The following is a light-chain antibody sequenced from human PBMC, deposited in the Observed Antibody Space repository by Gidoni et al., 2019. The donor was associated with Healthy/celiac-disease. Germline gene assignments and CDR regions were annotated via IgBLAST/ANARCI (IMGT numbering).Light chain of an antibody. CDR1: QSISSY. J-gene: IGKJ4*01. CDR3: QQSYITCT. V-gene: IGKV1-39*01. Sequence: DIQMTQSPSSLSASVGDRVTITCRASQSISSYLNWYQQKPGKAPKLLIYAASSLQSGVPSRFSGSGSGTDFTLTISSLQPEDFATYYCQQSYITCTFXGXTKVEIK. CDR2: AAS.